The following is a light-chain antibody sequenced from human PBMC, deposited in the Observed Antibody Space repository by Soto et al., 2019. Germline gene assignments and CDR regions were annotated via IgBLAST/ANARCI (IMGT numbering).Light chain of an antibody. CDR1: SGSIATNY. V-gene: IGLV6-57*01. Sequence: NFMLTQPHSLSESPGKTVTISCTRSSGSIATNYVQWYQQRPGSSPTTVIYEDDQRPSGVPDRFSGSIDSSSNSASLTISGLKTEDEADYYCQSYDRSHRWVFGGGTKLTVL. CDR3: QSYDRSHRWV. CDR2: EDD. J-gene: IGLJ3*02.